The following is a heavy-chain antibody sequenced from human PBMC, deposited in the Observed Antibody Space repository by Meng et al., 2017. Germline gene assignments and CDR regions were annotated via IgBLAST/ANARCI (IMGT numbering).Heavy chain of an antibody. Sequence: QVQRVECGGCVVQPGRALRLSCAASGFTFSSYAMHWVRQAPGKGIGWVAVISYDGSNKYYADSVKGRFTISGDNSKNTLYLQMNSLRAEDTAVYYCARSSSGYYFDYWGQGTLVTVSS. J-gene: IGHJ4*02. D-gene: IGHD3-22*01. V-gene: IGHV3-30*01. CDR2: ISYDGSNK. CDR1: GFTFSSYA. CDR3: ARSSSGYYFDY.